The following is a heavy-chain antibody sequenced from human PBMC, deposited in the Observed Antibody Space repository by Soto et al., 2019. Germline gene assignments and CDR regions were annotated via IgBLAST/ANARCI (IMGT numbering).Heavy chain of an antibody. V-gene: IGHV1-69*01. Sequence: QVQLVQSGAEVKKPGSSVKVSCKASGGTFSSYSINWVRQAPGQGLEWMGEIIPIFGTANYAQKFQGRVTITADESTSTAYMELSSLRSEDTAVYYWARDGGRNSGGIDYWGQGTLVNVSS. CDR2: IIPIFGTA. CDR3: ARDGGRNSGGIDY. J-gene: IGHJ4*02. CDR1: GGTFSSYS. D-gene: IGHD1-26*01.